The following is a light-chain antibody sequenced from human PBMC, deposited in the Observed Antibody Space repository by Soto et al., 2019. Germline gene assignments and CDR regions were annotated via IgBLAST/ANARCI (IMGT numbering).Light chain of an antibody. CDR2: AAS. V-gene: IGKV1-39*01. CDR1: QSISSY. Sequence: PMTQSPSSLSASVGARVTITCRASQSISSYLNWYQQKPGKAPRLLIYAASSLQSGVPSRFSGSGSGTDFTLTISSLQPEDFATYYCQQSYSTPWTFGQGTKVDI. CDR3: QQSYSTPWT. J-gene: IGKJ1*01.